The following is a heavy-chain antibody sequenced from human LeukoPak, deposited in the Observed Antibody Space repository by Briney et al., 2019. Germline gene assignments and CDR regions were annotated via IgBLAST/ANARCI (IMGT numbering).Heavy chain of an antibody. D-gene: IGHD6-19*01. CDR3: ARERVTGTSYYYYYGMGV. CDR2: IWHDGSNK. Sequence: GGSLRLSCAASGFTFSSYGMNWVRQASGKGREGGAVIWHDGSNKYYAASVKGRFTISRDNSKKTLYLQMNSLRAEDTAVYYCARERVTGTSYYYYYGMGVWGQGTTVTVSS. J-gene: IGHJ6*02. CDR1: GFTFSSYG. V-gene: IGHV3-33*01.